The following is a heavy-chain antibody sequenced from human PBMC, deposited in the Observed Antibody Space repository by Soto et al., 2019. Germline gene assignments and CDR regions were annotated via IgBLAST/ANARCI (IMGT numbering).Heavy chain of an antibody. V-gene: IGHV3-30*03. Sequence: GGSLRLACAASGFTFSSYGMQWVRPAPGKGLEWVAVISYDGSNKYYADSVKGRFTISRDNSKNTLYLQMNSLRAEDTAVYYCARFYYDSSGYLPSPYYYYYSMDVWGQGTTVTAP. D-gene: IGHD3-22*01. J-gene: IGHJ6*02. CDR1: GFTFSSYG. CDR2: ISYDGSNK. CDR3: ARFYYDSSGYLPSPYYYYYSMDV.